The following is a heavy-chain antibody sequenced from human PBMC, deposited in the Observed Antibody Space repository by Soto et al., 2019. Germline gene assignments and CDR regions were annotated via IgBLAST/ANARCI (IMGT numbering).Heavy chain of an antibody. CDR2: IYYSGST. CDR1: GGSISSGGYC. V-gene: IGHV4-31*03. Sequence: SETLSLTCTVSGGSISSGGYCWSWIRQHPGKGLEWIGYIYYSGSTYYNPSLKSRVTISVDTSKNQFSLKLSSVTAADTAVYYCARDPGSSYGPPDYWGQGTLVTVSS. D-gene: IGHD5-18*01. J-gene: IGHJ4*02. CDR3: ARDPGSSYGPPDY.